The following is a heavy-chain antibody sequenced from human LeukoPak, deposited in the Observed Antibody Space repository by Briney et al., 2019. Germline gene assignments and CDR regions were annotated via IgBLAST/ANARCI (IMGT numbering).Heavy chain of an antibody. CDR2: FSYDGSIR. D-gene: IGHD3-16*02. Sequence: PGGSLRLSCAVSGFTLTTYAMHWVRQAPGKGLEWVAMFSYDGSIRYNADSVQGRFTISRDTSQNTLDLQMDSLRPDDTAVYYCARGYRPYDDASDIWGHGTLVTVSS. CDR1: GFTLTTYA. V-gene: IGHV3-30*01. CDR3: ARGYRPYDDASDI. J-gene: IGHJ3*02.